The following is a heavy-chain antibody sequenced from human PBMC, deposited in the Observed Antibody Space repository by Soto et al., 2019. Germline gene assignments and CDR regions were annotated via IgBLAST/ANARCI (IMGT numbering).Heavy chain of an antibody. J-gene: IGHJ4*02. CDR1: GFTFSSYW. CDR2: INSDGSST. D-gene: IGHD3-22*01. CDR3: AREGKVTEEYYYDSSGIFDY. V-gene: IGHV3-74*01. Sequence: GGSLRLSCSASGFTFSSYWMHWVRQAPGKGLVWVSRINSDGSSTSYADSVKGRFTISRDNAKNTLYLQMNSLRAEDTAVYYCAREGKVTEEYYYDSSGIFDYWGQGTLVTVSS.